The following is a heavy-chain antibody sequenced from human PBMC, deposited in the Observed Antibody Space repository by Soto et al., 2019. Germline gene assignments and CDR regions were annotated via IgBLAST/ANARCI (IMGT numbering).Heavy chain of an antibody. J-gene: IGHJ5*02. D-gene: IGHD3-3*01. V-gene: IGHV1-2*02. Sequence: ASVKVSCKASGYTFTGYFIHWVRQAPGQGLEWMGWINPNSGATKYAQKFQGRVTMTRHTSISTAYMELTLLRSDDTAIYYCARGGGTILAPLPWGEGTLVTVSS. CDR1: GYTFTGYF. CDR2: INPNSGAT. CDR3: ARGGGTILAPLP.